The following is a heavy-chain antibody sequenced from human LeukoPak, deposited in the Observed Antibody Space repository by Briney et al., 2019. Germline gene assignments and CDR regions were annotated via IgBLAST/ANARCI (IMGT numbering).Heavy chain of an antibody. CDR3: ARHVGPDYGGNSFNAFDI. CDR1: GYSFTSYW. J-gene: IGHJ3*02. V-gene: IGHV5-51*01. CDR2: IYPGDSDT. Sequence: GESLKISCKGSGYSFTSYWIGWVRQMPGKGLEWMGIIYPGDSDTRYSPSFQGQVTTSADKSISTAYLQWSSLKASDTAMYYCARHVGPDYGGNSFNAFDIWGQGTMVTVSS. D-gene: IGHD4-23*01.